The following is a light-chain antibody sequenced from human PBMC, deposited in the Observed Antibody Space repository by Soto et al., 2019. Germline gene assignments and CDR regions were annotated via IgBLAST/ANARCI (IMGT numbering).Light chain of an antibody. V-gene: IGLV2-8*01. CDR2: EVV. CDR3: KSYAGRNTYV. CDR1: KHDIGVYDF. Sequence: QSALTQPPSASGSPGQSVTLSCTGTKHDIGVYDFVSWYQHHPGKAPRLIIYEVVQRPSGVPDRFSGSKSGNTASLTVSGLQAADEADYFCKSYAGRNTYVVGSGTKVTVL. J-gene: IGLJ1*01.